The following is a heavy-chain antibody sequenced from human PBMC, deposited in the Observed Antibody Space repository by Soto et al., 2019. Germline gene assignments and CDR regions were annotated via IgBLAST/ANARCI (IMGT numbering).Heavy chain of an antibody. CDR3: ARAAQVVRGVIIAKGRDYGMDV. V-gene: IGHV3-11*05. CDR1: GFTFSDYY. CDR2: ISSSSSYT. D-gene: IGHD3-10*01. J-gene: IGHJ6*02. Sequence: QVQLVESGGGLVKPGGSLRLSCAASGFTFSDYYMSWIRQAPGKGLEWVSYISSSSSYTNYADSVKGRFTISRDNAKNCRCLQMNSLRAEDTAVYYCARAAQVVRGVIIAKGRDYGMDVWGRGTTVTVS.